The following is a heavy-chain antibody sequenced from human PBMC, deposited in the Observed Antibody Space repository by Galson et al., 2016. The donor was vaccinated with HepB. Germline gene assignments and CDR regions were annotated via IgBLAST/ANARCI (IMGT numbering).Heavy chain of an antibody. D-gene: IGHD3-22*01. CDR3: ARGIYDSTGYYADY. CDR1: GFTFSSYN. Sequence: SLRLSCAASGFTFSSYNMNWVRQAPGKGLEWVSSISRSGTYIYYGDSLKGRFTISRDDAKNSLYLQMHSLRAEDTAVYYCARGIYDSTGYYADYWGQGTLVTVSS. V-gene: IGHV3-21*01. CDR2: ISRSGTYI. J-gene: IGHJ4*02.